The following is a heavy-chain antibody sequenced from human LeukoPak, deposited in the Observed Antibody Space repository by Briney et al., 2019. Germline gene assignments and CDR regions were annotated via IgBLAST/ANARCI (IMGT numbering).Heavy chain of an antibody. V-gene: IGHV4-34*01. CDR3: ARHPTLLGYCSGGSCYGAHFDY. CDR1: GGSFNRYF. CDR2: ISYSGST. Sequence: SETLSLTCAVYGGSFNRYFWSWIRQSPGKGLEWIGEISYSGSTNFNPSLESRVTISVDMSKNQFSLKLSSVTAADTAVYYCARHPTLLGYCSGGSCYGAHFDYWGQGTLVTVSS. D-gene: IGHD2-15*01. J-gene: IGHJ4*02.